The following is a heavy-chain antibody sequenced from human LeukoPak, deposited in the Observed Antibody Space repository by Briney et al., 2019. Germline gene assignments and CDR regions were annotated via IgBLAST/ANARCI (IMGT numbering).Heavy chain of an antibody. CDR2: INSDGSSI. CDR1: GFTFSSYW. J-gene: IGHJ4*02. V-gene: IGHV3-74*01. CDR3: ARGTIGWAGVDY. Sequence: GGSLRLSCAASGFTFSSYWMHWVRHAPGKGLVWVSRINSDGSSISYADSVKGRFTISRDNAKNTLYLQMNSLRAEDTAVYYCARGTIGWAGVDYWGQGTLVTVSS. D-gene: IGHD6-19*01.